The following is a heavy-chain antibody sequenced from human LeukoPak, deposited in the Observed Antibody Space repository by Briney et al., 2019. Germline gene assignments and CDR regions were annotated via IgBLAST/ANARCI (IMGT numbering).Heavy chain of an antibody. D-gene: IGHD6-13*01. Sequence: GGSLRLSCAASGFTFSSYAMSGVPQAPGKGLEWVSAISGSGGSTYYADSVKGRFTISRDNSKNTLYLQMNSLRAEDTAVYYCAKDSSSWFGTPTWYFQHWGQGTLVTVSS. CDR3: AKDSSSWFGTPTWYFQH. CDR1: GFTFSSYA. V-gene: IGHV3-23*01. J-gene: IGHJ1*01. CDR2: ISGSGGST.